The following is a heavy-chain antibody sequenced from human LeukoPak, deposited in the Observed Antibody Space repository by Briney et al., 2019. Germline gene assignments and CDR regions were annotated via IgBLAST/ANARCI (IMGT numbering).Heavy chain of an antibody. J-gene: IGHJ4*02. V-gene: IGHV3-30*18. Sequence: GRSLRLSCAASGFIFSSYGMHWVRQAPGKGLEWVAVISYEGSNKYYADSVKGRFTICRDNSKTTLYLQMNSLRAEDTAVYYCAKDIRYLEWLFDFWGQGTLVTVSS. D-gene: IGHD3-3*01. CDR3: AKDIRYLEWLFDF. CDR2: ISYEGSNK. CDR1: GFIFSSYG.